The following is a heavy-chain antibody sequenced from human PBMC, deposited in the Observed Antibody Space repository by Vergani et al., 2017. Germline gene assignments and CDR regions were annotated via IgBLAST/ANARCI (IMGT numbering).Heavy chain of an antibody. V-gene: IGHV3-23*01. CDR3: AKYRHRMGRGVIITGLGY. J-gene: IGHJ4*02. CDR2: ISGSGGST. CDR1: GFTFSSYA. D-gene: IGHD3-10*01. Sequence: EVQLLESGGGLVQPGGSLRLSCAASGFTFSSYAMSWVRQAPGKGLVWVSAISGSGGSTYYADSVKGRFTISRDNSKNTLYLQMNSLRAEGTAVYYCAKYRHRMGRGVIITGLGYWGQGTLVTVSS.